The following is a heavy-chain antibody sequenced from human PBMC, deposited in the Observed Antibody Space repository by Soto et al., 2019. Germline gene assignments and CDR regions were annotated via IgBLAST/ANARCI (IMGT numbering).Heavy chain of an antibody. CDR2: MNPNSGNT. V-gene: IGHV1-8*01. CDR1: GYTFTSYD. CDR3: ARGVSHFWSGYKIPYNWFDP. D-gene: IGHD3-3*02. J-gene: IGHJ5*02. Sequence: GASVKVSCKASGYTFTSYDINWVRQATGQGLEWMGWMNPNSGNTGYAQKFQGRVTMTRNTSISTAYMELSSLRSEDTAVYYCARGVSHFWSGYKIPYNWFDPWGQGTLVTVSS.